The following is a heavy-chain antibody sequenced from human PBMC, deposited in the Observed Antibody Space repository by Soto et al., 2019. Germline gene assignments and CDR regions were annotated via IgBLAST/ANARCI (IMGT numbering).Heavy chain of an antibody. J-gene: IGHJ6*03. CDR1: GFTFSSYS. D-gene: IGHD2-2*01. Sequence: PGGSLRLSCAASGFTFSSYSMNWVRQAPGKGLEWVSSISSSSSYIYYADSVKGRFTISRDNAKNSLYLQMNSLRAEDTAVYYCARDSAIVVVPAAQNNYYYMDVWGKGTTVTV. V-gene: IGHV3-21*01. CDR2: ISSSSSYI. CDR3: ARDSAIVVVPAAQNNYYYMDV.